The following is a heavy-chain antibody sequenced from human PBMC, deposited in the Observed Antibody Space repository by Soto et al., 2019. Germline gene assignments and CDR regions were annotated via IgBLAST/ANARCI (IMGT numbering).Heavy chain of an antibody. J-gene: IGHJ4*02. Sequence: GGSLRLSCAASGFTFSSYAMSWVRQAPGKGLEWVSAISGSGGSTYYADSVKGRFTISRDNSKNTLYLQMNSLRAEDTAVYYCAKDLGVYDFWSGYFYFDYWGQGTLVTVSS. CDR1: GFTFSSYA. D-gene: IGHD3-3*01. V-gene: IGHV3-23*01. CDR3: AKDLGVYDFWSGYFYFDY. CDR2: ISGSGGST.